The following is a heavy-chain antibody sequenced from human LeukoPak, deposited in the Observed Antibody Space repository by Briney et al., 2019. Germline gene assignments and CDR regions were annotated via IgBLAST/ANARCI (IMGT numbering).Heavy chain of an antibody. Sequence: PGRSLRLSCAASGFTFSNYGMHWVRQAPGKGLEWVAVIWYDGSNKYYADSVKGRFTISRDNSKNTLYLQMNSLRAEDTAVYYCARAENPPLELPDYWGQGTLVTVSS. D-gene: IGHD1-7*01. CDR2: IWYDGSNK. CDR3: ARAENPPLELPDY. CDR1: GFTFSNYG. J-gene: IGHJ4*02. V-gene: IGHV3-33*01.